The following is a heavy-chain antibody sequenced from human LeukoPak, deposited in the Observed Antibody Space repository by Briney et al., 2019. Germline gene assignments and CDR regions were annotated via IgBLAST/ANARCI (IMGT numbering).Heavy chain of an antibody. CDR2: IYYSGST. Sequence: SETLSLTCTVSGGSISTYYWSWVRQPPGKGLEWIGYIYYSGSTNYYPSLKSRVTISVDKSKNQFSLKLSSVTAADTAVYYCARDLRYYDSSGYYYFDYWGQGTLVTVSS. CDR1: GGSISTYY. J-gene: IGHJ4*02. D-gene: IGHD3-22*01. V-gene: IGHV4-59*12. CDR3: ARDLRYYDSSGYYYFDY.